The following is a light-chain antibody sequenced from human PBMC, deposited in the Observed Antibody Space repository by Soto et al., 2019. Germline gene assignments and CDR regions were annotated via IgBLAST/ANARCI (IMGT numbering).Light chain of an antibody. CDR1: QSIATY. Sequence: IQMTQSPSSLSASVGDRVAISGSVSQSIATYLNWYQQKPGKAPNLLIYEASSLQSGVPSGFSGTGSGTEFTLTISSLQPDDFATYYCQHYNSYSEAFGQGTKVDNK. V-gene: IGKV1-5*01. CDR2: EAS. CDR3: QHYNSYSEA. J-gene: IGKJ1*01.